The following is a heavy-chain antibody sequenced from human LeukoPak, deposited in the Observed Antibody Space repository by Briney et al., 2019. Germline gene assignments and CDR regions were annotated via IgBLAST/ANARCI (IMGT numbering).Heavy chain of an antibody. CDR3: ARDWVHRFDP. CDR2: IYYSGST. J-gene: IGHJ5*02. D-gene: IGHD3-10*01. Sequence: SETPSVTCTVPGGSISGYYWSWIRAPPGKGVGWIGYIYYSGSTKYNPSLKSRVTISVDTSKNQFSLKLSSVTAADTAVYYCARDWVHRFDPWGQGTLVTVSS. CDR1: GGSISGYY. V-gene: IGHV4-59*01.